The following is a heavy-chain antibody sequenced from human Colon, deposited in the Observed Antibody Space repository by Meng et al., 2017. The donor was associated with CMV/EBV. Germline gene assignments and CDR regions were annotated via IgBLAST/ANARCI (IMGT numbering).Heavy chain of an antibody. J-gene: IGHJ5*02. V-gene: IGHV3-74*01. CDR1: GFIFNTYW. Sequence: GESLKISCAASGFIFNTYWMHWVRQAPGKGLVWVSRINSDGSSISYADSVKGRFTISRDNAKNTLYLEMNSLRAEDTAVYYCTSDEGLAICGGDCYSGGWFDPWGQGTLVTVSS. CDR3: TSDEGLAICGGDCYSGGWFDP. D-gene: IGHD2-21*01. CDR2: INSDGSSI.